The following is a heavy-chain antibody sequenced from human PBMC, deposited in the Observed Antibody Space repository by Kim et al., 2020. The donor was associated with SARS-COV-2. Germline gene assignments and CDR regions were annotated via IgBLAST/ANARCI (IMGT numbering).Heavy chain of an antibody. Sequence: GGSLRLSCAASGFTFSSYSMNWVRQAPGKGLEWVSSISSSSSYIYYADSVKGRFTISRDNAKNSLYLQMNSLRAEDTAVYYCARDLATQLLWFGGENYYYYGMDVWGQGTTVTVSS. CDR2: ISSSSSYI. V-gene: IGHV3-21*01. CDR3: ARDLATQLLWFGGENYYYYGMDV. D-gene: IGHD3-10*01. CDR1: GFTFSSYS. J-gene: IGHJ6*02.